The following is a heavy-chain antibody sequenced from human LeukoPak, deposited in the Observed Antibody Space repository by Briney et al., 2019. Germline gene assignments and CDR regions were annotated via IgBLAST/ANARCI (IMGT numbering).Heavy chain of an antibody. Sequence: GGSLRLSCAASGFTFSSYWMSWFRQAPGKGLEWLANIKQDGSGKYYVDSVKGRFTISRDNAKNSLYLQMNSLRAEDTAVYYCARAADYSNYRNWFDPWGQGTLVTVSS. CDR3: ARAADYSNYRNWFDP. V-gene: IGHV3-7*01. J-gene: IGHJ5*02. D-gene: IGHD4-11*01. CDR1: GFTFSSYW. CDR2: IKQDGSGK.